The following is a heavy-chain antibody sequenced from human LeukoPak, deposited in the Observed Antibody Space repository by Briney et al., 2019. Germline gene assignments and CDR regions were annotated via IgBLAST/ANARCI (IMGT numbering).Heavy chain of an antibody. CDR3: ANNKLGFDAFDI. V-gene: IGHV1-46*01. CDR2: TNPSGGST. J-gene: IGHJ3*02. CDR1: GYTFTSYY. D-gene: IGHD7-27*01. Sequence: GASVKVSCKASGYTFTSYYMHWVRQAPGQGLEWMGITNPSGGSTSYAQKFQGRVTMTRDTFTSTVYMELSSLRSEDTAVYYCANNKLGFDAFDIWGQGTMVTVSS.